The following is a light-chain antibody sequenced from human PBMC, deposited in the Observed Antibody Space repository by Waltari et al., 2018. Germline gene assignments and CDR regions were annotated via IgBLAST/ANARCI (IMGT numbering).Light chain of an antibody. Sequence: DIVLTQSPDSLAVSLGERATINCKSSQSLVFSSNNKNYLGWYQQKPGKPPKLLITWASIRESGVPDRFSGSGSGTDFTLTISSLQAEDVAVYYCQQCYTFPYTFGQGTKLEIK. CDR1: QSLVFSSNNKNY. CDR2: WAS. J-gene: IGKJ2*01. V-gene: IGKV4-1*01. CDR3: QQCYTFPYT.